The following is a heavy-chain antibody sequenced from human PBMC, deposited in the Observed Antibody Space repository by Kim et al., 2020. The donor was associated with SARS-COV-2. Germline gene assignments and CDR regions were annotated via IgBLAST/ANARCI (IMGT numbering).Heavy chain of an antibody. CDR1: GITFINYW. V-gene: IGHV3-74*01. CDR2: INSDGSSI. J-gene: IGHJ4*02. CDR3: VRGVRGYSYGEFDY. Sequence: GGSLRLSCAASGITFINYWMHWVRQAPGKGLVWVSRINSDGSSISYADSVKGRFTISRDNAKNTFYLQMNSLRAEDTAVYYCVRGVRGYSYGEFDYWGQGTLVTVSS. D-gene: IGHD5-18*01.